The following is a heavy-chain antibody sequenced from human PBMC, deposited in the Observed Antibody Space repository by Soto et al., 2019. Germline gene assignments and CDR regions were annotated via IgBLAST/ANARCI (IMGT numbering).Heavy chain of an antibody. Sequence: EVQLLESGGGLVQPGGSLRLSCAASGFTFSSYAMSWVRQAPGKGPEWVSAISGSGGSTYYADSVKGRFTISRDNSKNTLYLQMNSLRAEDTAVYYCAPPKGWELLRSWGQGTLVTVSS. CDR3: APPKGWELLRS. V-gene: IGHV3-23*01. CDR1: GFTFSSYA. D-gene: IGHD1-26*01. J-gene: IGHJ4*02. CDR2: ISGSGGST.